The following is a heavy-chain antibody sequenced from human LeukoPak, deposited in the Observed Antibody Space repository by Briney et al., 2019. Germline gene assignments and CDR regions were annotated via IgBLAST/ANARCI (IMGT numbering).Heavy chain of an antibody. Sequence: GGSLRLSCAASGFTFSSYGMSWVRQAPGKGLEWVSGISWNSDSIGYADSVKGRFTISRDNAKNSLYLQMNSLRAEDTALYYCAKEGDWGQGTLVTVSS. J-gene: IGHJ1*01. CDR2: ISWNSDSI. V-gene: IGHV3-9*01. CDR3: AKEGD. D-gene: IGHD3-10*01. CDR1: GFTFSSYG.